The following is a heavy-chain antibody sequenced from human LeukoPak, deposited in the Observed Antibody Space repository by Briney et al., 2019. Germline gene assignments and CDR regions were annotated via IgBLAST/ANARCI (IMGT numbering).Heavy chain of an antibody. CDR2: IYYSGST. Sequence: PSETLSLTCTVSGGSISSYYWSWIRQPPGKGLEWIGYIYYSGSTNYNPSLKSRVTISVDKSKNQFSLKLTSVTAADTAVYYCARDMIRGVSDYWGQGTLVTVSS. CDR1: GGSISSYY. J-gene: IGHJ4*02. D-gene: IGHD3-10*01. V-gene: IGHV4-59*12. CDR3: ARDMIRGVSDY.